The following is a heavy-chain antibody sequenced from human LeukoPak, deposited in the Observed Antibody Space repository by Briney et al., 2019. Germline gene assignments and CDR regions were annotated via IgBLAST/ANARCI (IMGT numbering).Heavy chain of an antibody. CDR2: INPSGGST. Sequence: GASVKVSCKASGYTFTSYYMHWVRQAPGQGLEWMGIINPSGGSTSYAQKFQDRVTMTRDMSTSTVYMELSSLRSEDTAVYYCARAPPPGGYCTNGVCYRGTITLDYWGQGTLVTVSS. V-gene: IGHV1-46*01. D-gene: IGHD2-8*01. J-gene: IGHJ4*02. CDR3: ARAPPPGGYCTNGVCYRGTITLDY. CDR1: GYTFTSYY.